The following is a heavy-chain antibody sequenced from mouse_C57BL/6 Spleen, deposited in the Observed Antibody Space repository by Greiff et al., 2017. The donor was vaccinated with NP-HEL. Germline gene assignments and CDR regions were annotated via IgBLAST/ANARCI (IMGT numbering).Heavy chain of an antibody. CDR3: ARSPHYYGSSYWYFDV. CDR2: IYPGDGDT. D-gene: IGHD1-1*01. Sequence: QVQLQQSGPELVKPGASVKISCKASGYAFSSSWMNWVKQRPGKGLEWIGRIYPGDGDTNYNGKFKGKATLTADKSSSTAYMQRSSLTSEDSAVYFCARSPHYYGSSYWYFDVWGTGTTVTVSS. V-gene: IGHV1-82*01. CDR1: GYAFSSSW. J-gene: IGHJ1*03.